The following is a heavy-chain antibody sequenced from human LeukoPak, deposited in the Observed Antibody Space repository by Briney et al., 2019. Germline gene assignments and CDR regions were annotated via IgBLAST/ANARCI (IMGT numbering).Heavy chain of an antibody. D-gene: IGHD6-13*01. CDR3: ARLDSYSSSWYTGALWFDP. V-gene: IGHV4-39*01. J-gene: IGHJ5*02. CDR2: VYYSGTT. Sequence: PSETLSLTCRVSGGSISSSGYFWGWIRQPPGKGLEWIGSVYYSGTTYYNPSLTSRVTISVDTSKNQFSLKLSSVTAADTAVYYCARLDSYSSSWYTGALWFDPWGQGTLVTVSS. CDR1: GGSISSSGYF.